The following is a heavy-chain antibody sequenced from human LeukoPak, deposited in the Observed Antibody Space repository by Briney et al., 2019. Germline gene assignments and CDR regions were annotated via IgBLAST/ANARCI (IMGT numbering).Heavy chain of an antibody. V-gene: IGHV3-49*04. CDR2: IRSKAYGGTT. CDR3: TRGPIQVWLYYGMDV. CDR1: GFTFVAHA. Sequence: GGSLRLSCTAPGFTFVAHAISWVRQAPGKGLEWGGFIRSKAYGGTTEYAASVKGRFIISRDDSKSIAYLQMNSLKTEDTAVYYCTRGPIQVWLYYGMDVWGQGTTVIVSS. D-gene: IGHD5-18*01. J-gene: IGHJ6*02.